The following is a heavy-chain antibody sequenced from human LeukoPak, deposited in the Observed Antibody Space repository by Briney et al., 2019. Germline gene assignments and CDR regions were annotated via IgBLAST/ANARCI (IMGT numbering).Heavy chain of an antibody. Sequence: SQTLSLTCAVSGGSVSSGDYYWSWIRQSPGKGLEWIGYIYYSGSTYYNPSLESRIRISVDTSKNQFSLKVKSVTAADTAVYYCVRGRATIAMIRETFNFDYWGQGTLVTVSS. CDR3: VRGRATIAMIRETFNFDY. J-gene: IGHJ4*02. CDR2: IYYSGST. D-gene: IGHD3-10*01. CDR1: GGSVSSGDYY. V-gene: IGHV4-30-4*01.